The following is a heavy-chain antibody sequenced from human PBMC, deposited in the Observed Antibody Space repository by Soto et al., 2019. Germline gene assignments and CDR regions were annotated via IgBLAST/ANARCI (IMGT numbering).Heavy chain of an antibody. Sequence: GGSLRLSCAASGFTFSSYAMHWVRQAPGKGLEWVAVISYDGSNKYYADSVKGRFTISRDNSKNTLYLQMNSLRAEDTAVYYCARVRRSSPYYGMDVWGQGTTVTVSS. V-gene: IGHV3-30-3*01. CDR1: GFTFSSYA. D-gene: IGHD2-2*01. CDR2: ISYDGSNK. CDR3: ARVRRSSPYYGMDV. J-gene: IGHJ6*02.